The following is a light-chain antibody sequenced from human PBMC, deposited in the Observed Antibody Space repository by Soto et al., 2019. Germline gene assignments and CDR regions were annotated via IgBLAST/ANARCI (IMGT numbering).Light chain of an antibody. CDR2: KAS. V-gene: IGKV1-5*03. CDR3: QQYNSYRT. CDR1: QSISSW. J-gene: IGKJ1*01. Sequence: IQMTHSPSTLSASVGDRVTITCRASQSISSWLAWYQQKPGKAPKLLIYKASSLESGVPSRFSGSGSGTEFTLTISSLQPDDFATYYCQQYNSYRTFGQGTKVDIK.